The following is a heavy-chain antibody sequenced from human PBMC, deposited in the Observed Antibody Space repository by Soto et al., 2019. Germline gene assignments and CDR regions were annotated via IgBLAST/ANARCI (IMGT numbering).Heavy chain of an antibody. CDR1: GFTFSSYG. D-gene: IGHD6-19*01. V-gene: IGHV3-33*01. Sequence: GGSLRLSCAASGFTFSSYGMHWVRQAPGKGLEWVAVLWYDGSNKYYADSVKGRFTISRDNSKNTLYLQMNSLRAEDTAVHYCARGGAVAPVSFYYGMDVWGQGTTVTVSS. J-gene: IGHJ6*02. CDR3: ARGGAVAPVSFYYGMDV. CDR2: LWYDGSNK.